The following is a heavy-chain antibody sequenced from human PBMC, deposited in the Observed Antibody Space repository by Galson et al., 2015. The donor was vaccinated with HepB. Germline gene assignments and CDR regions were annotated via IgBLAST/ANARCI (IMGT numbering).Heavy chain of an antibody. CDR1: GFTFSSYA. D-gene: IGHD4-11*01. CDR2: ISYSGGST. Sequence: SLRLSCAASGFTFSSYAMNWVRQAPGKGLQWVSAISYSGGSTYYADSVKGRFTISRDNSKNALYLQMNYLRAEDTAVYYCAKDSRGTVTTLPDYWGQGTLVTVSS. V-gene: IGHV3-23*01. J-gene: IGHJ4*02. CDR3: AKDSRGTVTTLPDY.